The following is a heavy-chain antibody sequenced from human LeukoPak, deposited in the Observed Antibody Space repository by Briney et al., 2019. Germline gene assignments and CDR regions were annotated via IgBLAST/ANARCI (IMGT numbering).Heavy chain of an antibody. CDR1: GGSFSGYY. CDR2: INHSGSN. Sequence: SETLSLTCAVYGGSFSGYYWSWIRQPPGKGLEWIGEINHSGSNNYNPPLKSRVTISVDTSKNQFSLEVSSVNAADTAGYYWARGRLLHYWGQGTLVNVFS. V-gene: IGHV4-34*01. CDR3: ARGRLLHY. J-gene: IGHJ4*02.